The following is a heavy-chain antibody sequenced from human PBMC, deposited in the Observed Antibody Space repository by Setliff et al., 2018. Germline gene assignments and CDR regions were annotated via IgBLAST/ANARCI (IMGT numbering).Heavy chain of an antibody. D-gene: IGHD6-13*01. CDR2: MNPNSGNT. J-gene: IGHJ4*02. Sequence: ASVKVSCKASGYTFTSYDINWVRQDTGQGLEWMGWMNPNSGNTGYAQKFQGRVTMTRNTSISTAYMELSSLRSEDTAVYYCARDRVAAAGFDYWGQGTLVTVSS. CDR3: ARDRVAAAGFDY. CDR1: GYTFTSYD. V-gene: IGHV1-8*02.